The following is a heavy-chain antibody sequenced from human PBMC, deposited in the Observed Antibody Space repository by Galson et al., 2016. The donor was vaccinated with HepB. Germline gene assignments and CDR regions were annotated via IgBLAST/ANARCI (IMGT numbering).Heavy chain of an antibody. CDR3: AKDTTGYWESPVGYGMDV. V-gene: IGHV3-9*01. D-gene: IGHD3-16*01. CDR2: ISWNSGSI. J-gene: IGHJ6*02. Sequence: SLRLSCAASGFTFDDYAMHWVRQAPGKGLEWVSGISWNSGSIGYADSVKGRFTISRDNAKNSLYLQMNSLRAEDTALYYCAKDTTGYWESPVGYGMDVWGQGTTVTVSS. CDR1: GFTFDDYA.